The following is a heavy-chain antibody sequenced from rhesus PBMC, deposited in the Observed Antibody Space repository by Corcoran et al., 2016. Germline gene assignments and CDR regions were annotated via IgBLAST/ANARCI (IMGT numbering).Heavy chain of an antibody. D-gene: IGHD6-25*01. J-gene: IGHJ4*01. V-gene: IGHV3-22*01. Sequence: EVQLVESGGGLVQPGGSLRLSCAASGFTFSSYGMHWARQAPGKGLQWVSAINTGGGSTWYTDPVKGRFTISRENAKNTLYLQMDSLRAEDTAVYYCARTPYSGSPDYWGQGVLVTVSS. CDR3: ARTPYSGSPDY. CDR2: INTGGGST. CDR1: GFTFSSYG.